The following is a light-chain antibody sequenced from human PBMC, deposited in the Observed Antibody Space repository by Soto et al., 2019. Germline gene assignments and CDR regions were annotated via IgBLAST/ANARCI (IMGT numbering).Light chain of an antibody. V-gene: IGKV3-15*01. CDR2: GAS. CDR3: QQYNNWPPPT. CDR1: QSVSSN. Sequence: EIVMTQSPATLSVSPGERATLSCRASQSVSSNLAWYQQKPGQAPRLLIYGASTRATGIPARFSGSGSGTEFNLTISSLQSEDFAVYYCQQYNNWPPPTFGQGTKLEIK. J-gene: IGKJ2*01.